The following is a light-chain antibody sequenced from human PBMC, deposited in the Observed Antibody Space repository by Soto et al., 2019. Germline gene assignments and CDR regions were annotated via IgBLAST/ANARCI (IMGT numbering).Light chain of an antibody. CDR2: SNN. V-gene: IGLV1-44*01. J-gene: IGLJ1*01. CDR1: MSHIGNNI. Sequence: QSVLTPTPSASGTPGQRVTISCSGRMSHIGNNIVNWYQQLPGTAPRRLIHSNNRRPSGVPDRFSGSKSGNTASLTISGLQAEDEADYYCSSSTTSNTLFVLGTGTKVTV. CDR3: SSSTTSNTLFV.